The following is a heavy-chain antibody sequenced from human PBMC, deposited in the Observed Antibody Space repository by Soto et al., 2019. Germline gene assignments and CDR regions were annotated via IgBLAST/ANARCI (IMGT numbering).Heavy chain of an antibody. V-gene: IGHV3-7*01. CDR2: IKQDGSDE. D-gene: IGHD6-19*01. CDR1: GFTFNDYW. Sequence: EVQLVESGGGLVQPGGSLRLSCAASGFTFNDYWMNWVRQAPGKGLEWVANIKQDGSDEYYVDSVKGRFTISRDNATNSLYLQVNSLRAGDTAVYYCARPLGWRDAFDIWGQGTMVTVSS. J-gene: IGHJ3*02. CDR3: ARPLGWRDAFDI.